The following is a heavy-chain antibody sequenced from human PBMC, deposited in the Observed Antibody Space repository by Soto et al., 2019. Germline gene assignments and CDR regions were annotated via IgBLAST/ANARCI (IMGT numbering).Heavy chain of an antibody. CDR2: IYYSRST. V-gene: IGHV4-31*03. CDR3: AREIVVSARWFDP. CDR1: GASISSGGHY. Sequence: QVQLQESGPGLVKPSQTLSLTCTVSGASISSGGHYWSWIRQHPGKGLEWIGYIYYSRSTYYNPSLNSRVIISVDTSKNQFSLKLNSVTAADTAVYYCAREIVVSARWFDPWGQGTLVTVSS. D-gene: IGHD3-22*01. J-gene: IGHJ5*02.